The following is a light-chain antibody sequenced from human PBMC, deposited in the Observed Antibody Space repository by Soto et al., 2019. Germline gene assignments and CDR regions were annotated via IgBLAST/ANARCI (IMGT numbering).Light chain of an antibody. CDR2: GAS. J-gene: IGKJ1*01. V-gene: IGKV3-20*01. Sequence: EIVLTQSPGTLSLSPGERATLNCRASQSVRRSYLAWYQQQPGQAPRLLIHGASRRATGIPDRFSGSGSGTDFTLTINRLEPEDFAVYFCQQYGDMWTFGQGTKVDIK. CDR3: QQYGDMWT. CDR1: QSVRRSY.